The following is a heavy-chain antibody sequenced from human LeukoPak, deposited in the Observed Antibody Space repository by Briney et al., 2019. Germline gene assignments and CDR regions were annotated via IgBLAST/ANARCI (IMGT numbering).Heavy chain of an antibody. CDR1: GYTVTGYY. Sequence: ASVKVSCKASGYTVTGYYMHWVRQAPGQGLEWMGRINPNTGGTNYAQKFQGRVTMTRDTSISTAYMELSRLRSDDTAAYYCARGYYYDSSGQITWGQGTLVTVSS. CDR2: INPNTGGT. V-gene: IGHV1-2*06. CDR3: ARGYYYDSSGQIT. J-gene: IGHJ4*02. D-gene: IGHD3-22*01.